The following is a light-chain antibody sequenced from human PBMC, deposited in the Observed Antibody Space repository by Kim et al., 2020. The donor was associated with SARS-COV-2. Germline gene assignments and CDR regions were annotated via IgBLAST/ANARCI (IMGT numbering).Light chain of an antibody. Sequence: VSPGERVTRSCRASQSVSSNLAWYQQKPGQAPRLLIYVTSTRATGIPARFSGSGSGTEFTLTISSLQSEDFAVYYCQQYNNWPLTFGGGTKVDIK. CDR3: QQYNNWPLT. V-gene: IGKV3-15*01. CDR2: VTS. CDR1: QSVSSN. J-gene: IGKJ4*01.